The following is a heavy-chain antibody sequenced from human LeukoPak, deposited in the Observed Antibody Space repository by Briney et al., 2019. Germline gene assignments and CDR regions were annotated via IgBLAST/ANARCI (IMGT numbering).Heavy chain of an antibody. D-gene: IGHD6-19*01. Sequence: GGSLRLSCAASGFTLSSYAMHWVRQAPGKGLEYVSAISSNGGSTYYANSVKGRFTISRDNSKNTLYLQMGSLRAEDMAVYYCARGLVAVAATLDYWGQGTLVTVSS. CDR2: ISSNGGST. CDR3: ARGLVAVAATLDY. CDR1: GFTLSSYA. V-gene: IGHV3-64*01. J-gene: IGHJ4*02.